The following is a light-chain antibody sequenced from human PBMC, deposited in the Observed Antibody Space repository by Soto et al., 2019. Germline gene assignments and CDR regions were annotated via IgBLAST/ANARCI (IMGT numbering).Light chain of an antibody. CDR2: AAS. J-gene: IGKJ5*01. CDR3: QQSFSSPQIT. CDR1: QSISNY. V-gene: IGKV1-39*01. Sequence: DIQMTQSPSSLSASVGDRVTITCRASQSISNYLSWYQQKPGKAPKLLIYAASSLQSGVPSRFSGGGSGTDFTLIISSLQPEDFATYYCQQSFSSPQITFGHGTRLEIK.